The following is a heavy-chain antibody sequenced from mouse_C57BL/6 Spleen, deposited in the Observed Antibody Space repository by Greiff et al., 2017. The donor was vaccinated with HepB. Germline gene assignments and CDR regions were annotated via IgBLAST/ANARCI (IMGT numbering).Heavy chain of an antibody. D-gene: IGHD4-1*01. J-gene: IGHJ3*01. CDR1: GYSITSGYY. CDR2: ISYDGSN. V-gene: IGHV3-6*01. CDR3: ARDELGRAY. Sequence: EVQLQESGPGLVKPSQSLSLTCSVTGYSITSGYYWNWIRQFPGNKLEWMGYISYDGSNNYNPSLKNRISITRDTSKNQLFLKLNSVTTEDTATYYCARDELGRAYWGQGTLVTVSA.